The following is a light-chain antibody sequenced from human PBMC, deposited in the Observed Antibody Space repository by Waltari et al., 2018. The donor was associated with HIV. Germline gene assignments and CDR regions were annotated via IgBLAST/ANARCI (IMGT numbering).Light chain of an antibody. CDR3: CSYAGITTWV. J-gene: IGLJ3*02. Sequence: QSALTQPASVSGSPGQSITISCTGTSNDLGRYDLVSWYQHQPGRAPKLIIYDVTKWPSGVSHRFSGSKSGATASLIISGLQAEDEADYYCCSYAGITTWVFGGGTKVTVL. CDR1: SNDLGRYDL. V-gene: IGLV2-23*02. CDR2: DVT.